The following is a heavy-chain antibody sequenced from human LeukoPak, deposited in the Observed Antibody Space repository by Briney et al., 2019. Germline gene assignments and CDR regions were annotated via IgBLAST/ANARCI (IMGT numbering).Heavy chain of an antibody. CDR2: IYPGDSDT. CDR1: GYSFTSYW. Sequence: GESLKISCKGSGYSFTSYWIGWVRQMPGKGLEWMGIIYPGDSDTRYSPSFQGQVTISADKSISTAYLQWSSLKASHTALYYCARHVARAAAAAFDYWGQGTLVTVSS. V-gene: IGHV5-51*01. D-gene: IGHD6-13*01. CDR3: ARHVARAAAAAFDY. J-gene: IGHJ4*02.